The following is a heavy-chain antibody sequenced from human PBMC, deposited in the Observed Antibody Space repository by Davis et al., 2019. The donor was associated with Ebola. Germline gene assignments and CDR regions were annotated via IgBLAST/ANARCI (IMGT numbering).Heavy chain of an antibody. V-gene: IGHV1-3*01. J-gene: IGHJ4*02. Sequence: ASVMVSCKASGFTLTNYDIHWVRQAPGQRLEWMGWVHGGNGNTKYSQRFQVRVTITTDTSASTVYLYLTSLRSDDTAVFYCARASFGYNSGWYADYWGPGSLVTVSS. CDR2: VHGGNGNT. CDR1: GFTLTNYD. CDR3: ARASFGYNSGWYADY. D-gene: IGHD6-19*01.